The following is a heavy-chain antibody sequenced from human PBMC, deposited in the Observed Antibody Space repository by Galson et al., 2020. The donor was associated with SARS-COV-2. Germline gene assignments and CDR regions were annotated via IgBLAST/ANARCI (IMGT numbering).Heavy chain of an antibody. CDR2: ISTTGTYT. Sequence: TGGSLSLSCAASGFTFSDYFMSWIRQTPGKGLEWVSYISTTGTYTNYAGSVQGRFTISRDNAKSSLYLQMNSLRAEDTAVYYWARAPRYCSGGSCPPVDYWGQGTLVTVSS. CDR3: ARAPRYCSGGSCPPVDY. D-gene: IGHD2-15*01. J-gene: IGHJ4*02. CDR1: GFTFSDYF. V-gene: IGHV3-11*06.